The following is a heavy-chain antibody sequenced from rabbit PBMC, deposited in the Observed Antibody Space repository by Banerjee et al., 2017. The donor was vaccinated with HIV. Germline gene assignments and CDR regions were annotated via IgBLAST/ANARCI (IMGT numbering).Heavy chain of an antibody. Sequence: QSLEESGGDLVKPGASLTLTCTASGFSFSGYYYMCWVRQAPGKGLEWIACIDAGVSGSTYYANWAKGRFTISKSSSTTVTLQMTSLTAADTATYFCARAGSSYATGALDPWGQGTLVTVS. CDR1: GFSFSGYYY. CDR2: IDAGVSGST. CDR3: ARAGSSYATGALDP. V-gene: IGHV1S40*01. D-gene: IGHD8-1*01. J-gene: IGHJ2*01.